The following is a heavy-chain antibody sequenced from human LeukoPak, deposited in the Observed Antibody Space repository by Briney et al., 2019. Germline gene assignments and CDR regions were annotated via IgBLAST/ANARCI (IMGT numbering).Heavy chain of an antibody. CDR2: ISYDGSNK. D-gene: IGHD2-15*01. Sequence: PGGSLRLSCAASGFTFSSYAMHWVRQAPGKGLEWVAVISYDGSNKYYADSVKGRFTISRDNSKNTLYLQMNSLRAEDTAVYYCARDLGDVVVVAATPNDAFDIWGQGTMVTVSS. V-gene: IGHV3-30-3*01. J-gene: IGHJ3*02. CDR3: ARDLGDVVVVAATPNDAFDI. CDR1: GFTFSSYA.